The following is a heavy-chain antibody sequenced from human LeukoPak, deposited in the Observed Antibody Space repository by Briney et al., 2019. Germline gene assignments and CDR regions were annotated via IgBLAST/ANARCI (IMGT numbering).Heavy chain of an antibody. CDR2: INHSGST. D-gene: IGHD2-15*01. V-gene: IGHV4-34*01. J-gene: IGHJ5*02. CDR3: AVVVAATTQANNWFDP. CDR1: GGSFSGYY. Sequence: SETLSLTCAVYGGSFSGYYWSWLRQPPGKGLEWIGEINHSGSTNYNPSLKSRVTISVDTSKNQFSLKLSSVTAADTAVYYCAVVVAATTQANNWFDPWGQGTLVTVSS.